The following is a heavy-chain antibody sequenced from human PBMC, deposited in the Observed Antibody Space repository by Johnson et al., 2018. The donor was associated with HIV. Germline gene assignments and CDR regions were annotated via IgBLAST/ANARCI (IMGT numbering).Heavy chain of an antibody. CDR1: GFTFSSYA. Sequence: VLLVESGGGVVQPGRSLRLSCAASGFTFSSYAMHWVRQAPGKGLEWVSGISWNSGSIGYADSVKGRFTISRDNAKNSLYLQMNSLRAEDTALYYCAKVSVADAFDIWGQGTMVTVSS. CDR3: AKVSVADAFDI. J-gene: IGHJ3*02. D-gene: IGHD6-19*01. V-gene: IGHV3-9*01. CDR2: ISWNSGSI.